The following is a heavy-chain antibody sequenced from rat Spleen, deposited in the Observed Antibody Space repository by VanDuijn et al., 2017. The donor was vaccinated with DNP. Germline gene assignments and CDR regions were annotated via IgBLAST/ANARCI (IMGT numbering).Heavy chain of an antibody. CDR3: ATHPGSSDY. V-gene: IGHV5-25*01. Sequence: EVQLVESGGGLVQPGRSMTVSCAASGFTFSNSDMAWVRQAPTKGLEWVASISTSGGVSYYRDSVKGRFTISRDNAKNTLYLQMDSLRSEDTATYYCATHPGSSDYWGQGVMVTVSS. CDR1: GFTFSNSD. D-gene: IGHD5-1*01. J-gene: IGHJ2*01. CDR2: ISTSGGVS.